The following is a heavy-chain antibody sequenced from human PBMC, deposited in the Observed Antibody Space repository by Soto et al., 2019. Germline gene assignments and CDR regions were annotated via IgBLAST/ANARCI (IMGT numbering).Heavy chain of an antibody. V-gene: IGHV4-59*08. Sequence: SETLSLTCTVSGGSISSYYWSWIRQPPGKGLEWIGYIYYSGSTNYNPSLKSRVTLSVGTSKNQFSLKLSSVTAADTAVYYCARHKVYSDFWSGYKLPSSKQTAFYYFDYWGQGTLVTVSS. CDR3: ARHKVYSDFWSGYKLPSSKQTAFYYFDY. CDR1: GGSISSYY. D-gene: IGHD3-3*01. CDR2: IYYSGST. J-gene: IGHJ4*02.